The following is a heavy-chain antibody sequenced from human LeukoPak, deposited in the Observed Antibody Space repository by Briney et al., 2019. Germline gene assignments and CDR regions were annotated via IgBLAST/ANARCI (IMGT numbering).Heavy chain of an antibody. CDR1: IGPIKNNNYY. V-gene: IGHV4-39*01. CDR3: ARLRGQEQSSCCYFPKPEVYFYHYGLDV. Sequence: SETLSLTCTVSIGPIKNNNYYWAWIRRPPGKGLEWIGSVSHSGTTYYNPSLQSRVTISVDTSQNQFSLRLSFVTAADAAVYYCARLRGQEQSSCCYFPKPEVYFYHYGLDVWGQGTTVAVSS. J-gene: IGHJ6*02. D-gene: IGHD2-21*01. CDR2: VSHSGTT.